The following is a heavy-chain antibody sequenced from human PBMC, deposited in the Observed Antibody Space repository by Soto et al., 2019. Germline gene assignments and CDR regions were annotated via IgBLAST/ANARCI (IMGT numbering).Heavy chain of an antibody. D-gene: IGHD2-15*01. CDR1: GGSFSGYY. CDR3: ARGRVAEAAPRPSWFDP. J-gene: IGHJ5*02. Sequence: QVQLQQWGAGLLKPSETLSLTCAVYGGSFSGYYWSWIRQPPGKGLEWIGEINHSGSTNYNPSLKSPATISVAPSKNQFSRKLTSVTAADTAVYYCARGRVAEAAPRPSWFDPWGQGTLVTVSS. CDR2: INHSGST. V-gene: IGHV4-34*01.